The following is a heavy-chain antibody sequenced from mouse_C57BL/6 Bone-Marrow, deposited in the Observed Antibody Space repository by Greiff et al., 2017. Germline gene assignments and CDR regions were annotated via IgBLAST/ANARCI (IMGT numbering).Heavy chain of an antibody. J-gene: IGHJ1*03. CDR3: ARSITTVVYWYVDV. Sequence: QVQLQQPGAELVKPGASVKLSCKASGYTFTSYWMQWVKQRPGQGLEWIGEIDPSDSYTNYNQKFKGKATLTVDTSSSTAYMQLSSLTSEDSAVYDCARSITTVVYWYVDVWGTGTTVTVSS. D-gene: IGHD1-1*01. V-gene: IGHV1-50*01. CDR2: IDPSDSYT. CDR1: GYTFTSYW.